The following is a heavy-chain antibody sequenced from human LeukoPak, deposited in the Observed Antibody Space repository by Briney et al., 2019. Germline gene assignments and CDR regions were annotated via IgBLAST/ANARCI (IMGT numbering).Heavy chain of an antibody. J-gene: IGHJ4*02. Sequence: SETLSLTCAVSGGSFTGYYWSWIRQSPGKGLEWVGEISHAGSTTYNPSLKSRVIISLHTSKNHVSLSLSSLTAADTAVYYCARDMTTAPGAYDYWGQGALVTVSS. CDR1: GGSFTGYY. CDR2: ISHAGST. D-gene: IGHD4-11*01. V-gene: IGHV4-34*01. CDR3: ARDMTTAPGAYDY.